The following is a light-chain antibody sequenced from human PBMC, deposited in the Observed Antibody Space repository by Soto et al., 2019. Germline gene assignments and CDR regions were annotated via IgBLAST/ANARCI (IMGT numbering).Light chain of an antibody. CDR2: DVS. V-gene: IGLV2-14*01. CDR1: SSDVGGYNY. CDR3: TLYTINSTWV. Sequence: QSALTQAASVSGSPGQSITISCTGTSSDVGGYNYVSWYQQHPGKAPKLMIYDVSNRPSGVSNRFSGSKSGNTASLTISGLQAEDEADYYCTLYTINSTWVFGGGTQLTVL. J-gene: IGLJ3*02.